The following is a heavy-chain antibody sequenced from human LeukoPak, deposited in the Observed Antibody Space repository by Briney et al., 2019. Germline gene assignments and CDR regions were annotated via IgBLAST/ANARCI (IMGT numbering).Heavy chain of an antibody. J-gene: IGHJ4*02. Sequence: GGSLRLSCVASGFTFDDYGMIWVRHAPGKGLEWVSAISGSGGSTYYADSVKGRFTISRDNAKNSLYLQMNSLRAEDTAVYYCARAYGSSWPFDYWGQGTLVTVSS. CDR2: ISGSGGST. CDR1: GFTFDDYG. CDR3: ARAYGSSWPFDY. V-gene: IGHV3-23*01. D-gene: IGHD6-13*01.